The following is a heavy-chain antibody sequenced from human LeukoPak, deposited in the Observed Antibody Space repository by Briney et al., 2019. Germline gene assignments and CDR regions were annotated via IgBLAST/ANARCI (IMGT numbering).Heavy chain of an antibody. D-gene: IGHD4-11*01. Sequence: GASVKVSCKVSGYTLTELSMHWVRQAPGKGLEWMGGFDPEDGETIYAQKFQGRVAMTEDTSTDTAYMELSSLRSEDTAVYYCATMSTVIRPFDYWGQGTLVTVSS. CDR1: GYTLTELS. CDR3: ATMSTVIRPFDY. V-gene: IGHV1-24*01. J-gene: IGHJ4*02. CDR2: FDPEDGET.